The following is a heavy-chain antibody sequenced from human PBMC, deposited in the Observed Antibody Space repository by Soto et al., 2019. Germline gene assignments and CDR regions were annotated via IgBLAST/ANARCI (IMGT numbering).Heavy chain of an antibody. CDR3: ATESGSTYGYFDP. CDR1: GVSVTSDDYY. J-gene: IGHJ4*02. D-gene: IGHD5-18*01. CDR2: ISNSGST. Sequence: TLSHTSPVSGVSVTSDDYYWRWLRQSPGKGLEWIGYISNSGSTGYNPSLKTRLSMSVDRSKNQFTLRLTSVTAADTAVYFCATESGSTYGYFDPWGQGTLVTVSS. V-gene: IGHV4-30-4*01.